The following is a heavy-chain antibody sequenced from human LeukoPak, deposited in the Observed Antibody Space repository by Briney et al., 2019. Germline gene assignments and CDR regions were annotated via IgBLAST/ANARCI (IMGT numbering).Heavy chain of an antibody. CDR3: ASISLRFLDY. V-gene: IGHV3-48*01. D-gene: IGHD3-3*01. CDR2: ISSSSSTI. CDR1: GFTFSSYS. J-gene: IGHJ4*02. Sequence: GGSLRLSCAASGFTFSSYSMNWVRQAPGKGLEWVSYISSSSSTISHADSVKGRFIISRDNAKNSLYLQMNSLRAEDTAVYYCASISLRFLDYWGQGTLVTVSS.